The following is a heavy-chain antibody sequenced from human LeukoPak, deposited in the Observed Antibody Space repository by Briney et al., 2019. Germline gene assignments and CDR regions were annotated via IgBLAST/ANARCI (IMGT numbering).Heavy chain of an antibody. Sequence: PGRSLRLSCAASGFTFSSYGMHWVRQAPGKGLEWVAVISYDGSNKYYADSVKGRLTISRDNSKNTLYLQMNSLRAEDTAVYYCAKDSRDVSFDYWGQGTLVTVSS. CDR1: GFTFSSYG. CDR3: AKDSRDVSFDY. J-gene: IGHJ4*02. V-gene: IGHV3-30*18. CDR2: ISYDGSNK. D-gene: IGHD2-2*01.